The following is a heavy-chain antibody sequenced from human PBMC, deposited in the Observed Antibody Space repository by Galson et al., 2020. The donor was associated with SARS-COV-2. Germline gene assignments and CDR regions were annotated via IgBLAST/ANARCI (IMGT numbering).Heavy chain of an antibody. J-gene: IGHJ4*02. CDR2: IYYSGST. V-gene: IGHV4-61*01. CDR3: ARDIYYYDSSGYYSNFDYFDY. CDR1: GGSVSSGSYY. D-gene: IGHD3-22*01. Sequence: SETLSLTCTVSGGSVSSGSYYWSWIRQPPGKGLEWIGYIYYSGSTNYNPSLKSRVTISVDTSKNQFSLKLSSVTAADTAVYYCARDIYYYDSSGYYSNFDYFDYWGQGTLVTVSS.